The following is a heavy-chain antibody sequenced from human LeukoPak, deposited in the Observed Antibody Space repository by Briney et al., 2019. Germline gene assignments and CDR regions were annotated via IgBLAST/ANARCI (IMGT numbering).Heavy chain of an antibody. CDR2: IYYSGST. CDR1: GGSISSYY. V-gene: IGHV4-59*01. CDR3: ARGKVVPAAFDY. Sequence: SETLSLTSTVSGGSISSYYWSWIRQPPGKGLEWIGYIYYSGSTNYNPSLKSRVTISVDTSKNQFSLKLSSVTAADTAVYYCARGKVVPAAFDYWGQGTLVTVSS. D-gene: IGHD2-2*01. J-gene: IGHJ4*02.